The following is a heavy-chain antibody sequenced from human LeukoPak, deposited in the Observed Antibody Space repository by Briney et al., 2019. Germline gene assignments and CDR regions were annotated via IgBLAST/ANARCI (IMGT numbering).Heavy chain of an antibody. V-gene: IGHV3-21*01. CDR1: GFTFNTFN. CDR2: ITSGGDYI. CDR3: ARGHYDVLAASYKWTPDY. J-gene: IGHJ4*02. Sequence: GGSLRLSCAASGFTFNTFNMNWVRQAPGKGLEWVSSITSGGDYIYYADSVKGRFTTSRDNAKNSLSPQLNSLRVEDTAVYYCARGHYDVLAASYKWTPDYWGQGTLVTVSS. D-gene: IGHD3-9*01.